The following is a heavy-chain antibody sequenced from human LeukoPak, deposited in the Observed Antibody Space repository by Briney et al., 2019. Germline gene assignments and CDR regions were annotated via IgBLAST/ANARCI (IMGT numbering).Heavy chain of an antibody. D-gene: IGHD3-10*01. V-gene: IGHV4-30-4*01. CDR3: ARGTYGWDAFDI. CDR2: IYYSGST. CDR1: GGSISSGDYY. Sequence: PSETLSLTCTVSGGSISSGDYYWSWIRQPPGKGLEWIGYIYYSGSTYYNPSLKSRVTISVDTSKNQFSLKLSPVTAADAAVYYCARGTYGWDAFDIWGQGTMVTVSS. J-gene: IGHJ3*02.